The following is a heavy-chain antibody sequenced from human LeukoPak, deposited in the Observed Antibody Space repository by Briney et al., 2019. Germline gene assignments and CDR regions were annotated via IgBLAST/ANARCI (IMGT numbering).Heavy chain of an antibody. CDR3: ARGSSIVGAAFDY. D-gene: IGHD1-26*01. V-gene: IGHV4-38-2*02. J-gene: IGHJ4*02. CDR2: IYHSGRT. Sequence: SETLSLTCTVSGYSISSGYYWGWIRQPPGKGLEWIGSIYHSGRTFYNPSLKSRVTISVDTSKNQFSLKLSSVTAADTAVYYCARGSSIVGAAFDYWGQGTLVTVSS. CDR1: GYSISSGYY.